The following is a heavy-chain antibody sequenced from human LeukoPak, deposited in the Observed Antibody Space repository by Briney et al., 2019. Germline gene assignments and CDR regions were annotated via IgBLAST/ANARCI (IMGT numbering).Heavy chain of an antibody. Sequence: GSLRLSCAASGFTFSSYYMNWVRQAPGKGLEWVSSISSGSTYIYYADSVKGRFTISRDNAKNSLYLQMNSLRAEDTAVYYCARVGTTVAELDYWGQGTLVTVFS. CDR1: GFTFSSYY. D-gene: IGHD4-23*01. J-gene: IGHJ4*02. CDR3: ARVGTTVAELDY. V-gene: IGHV3-21*01. CDR2: ISSGSTYI.